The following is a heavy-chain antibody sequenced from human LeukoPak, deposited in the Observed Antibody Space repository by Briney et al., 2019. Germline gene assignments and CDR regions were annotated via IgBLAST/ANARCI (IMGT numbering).Heavy chain of an antibody. Sequence: GGSLRLSCAASGFNFNAYWMNWVRQAPGKGLEWVANIKEDGSEKYHLDSVKGRFTISRDNAKKSLFLQMNSLRAEDAAVYYCARHFKTVRWQHDTPLGVFDIWGQGKMVTVSS. CDR2: IKEDGSEK. CDR3: ARHFKTVRWQHDTPLGVFDI. D-gene: IGHD5-24*01. CDR1: GFNFNAYW. V-gene: IGHV3-7*01. J-gene: IGHJ3*02.